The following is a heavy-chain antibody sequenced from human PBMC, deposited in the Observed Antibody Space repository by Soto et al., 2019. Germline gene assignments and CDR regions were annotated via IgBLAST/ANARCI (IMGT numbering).Heavy chain of an antibody. J-gene: IGHJ4*02. V-gene: IGHV1-18*01. Sequence: GASVKVSCKASGYTFIASGISWVRQAPGQGLEWMGWTSIYNGHTEYSPKFLGRVVMTTDTSADTAYLELRSLRPDDAALYYCARWDDYGASDQYHFDNWGQGTLVTVSS. D-gene: IGHD4-17*01. CDR1: GYTFIASG. CDR2: TSIYNGHT. CDR3: ARWDDYGASDQYHFDN.